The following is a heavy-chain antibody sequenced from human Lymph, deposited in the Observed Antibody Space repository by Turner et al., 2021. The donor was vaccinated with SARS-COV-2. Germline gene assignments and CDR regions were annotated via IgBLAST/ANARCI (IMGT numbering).Heavy chain of an antibody. Sequence: QVQLVGSGGGVVQPGRSLRLSCAASGFTFSSYAMHWVRQAPGKGLEWVALISYDGSNKYYADSVKGRFTISRDNSKNTLYLQMNSLRAEDTAVYYCARDGGGYLDYWGQGTLVTVSS. V-gene: IGHV3-30-3*01. D-gene: IGHD2-15*01. CDR1: GFTFSSYA. CDR3: ARDGGGYLDY. CDR2: ISYDGSNK. J-gene: IGHJ4*02.